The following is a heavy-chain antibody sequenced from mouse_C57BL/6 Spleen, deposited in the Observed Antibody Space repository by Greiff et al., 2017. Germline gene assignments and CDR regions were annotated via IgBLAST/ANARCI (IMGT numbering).Heavy chain of an antibody. CDR3: ARGGESTTLPARCYAMDY. D-gene: IGHD1-1*01. Sequence: EVKLQQSGPELVKPGASVKISCKASGYTFTDYYMNWVKQSHGKSLEWIGDINPNNGGTSYNQKFKGKATLTVDKSSSTAYMELRSLTSEDSAVXYCARGGESTTLPARCYAMDYWGQGTSVTVSS. J-gene: IGHJ4*01. CDR2: INPNNGGT. CDR1: GYTFTDYY. V-gene: IGHV1-26*01.